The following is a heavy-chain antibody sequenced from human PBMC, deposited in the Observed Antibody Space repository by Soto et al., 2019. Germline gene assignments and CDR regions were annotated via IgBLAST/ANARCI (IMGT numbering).Heavy chain of an antibody. J-gene: IGHJ6*02. D-gene: IGHD1-1*01. V-gene: IGHV1-24*01. Sequence: WASVKVSCKVSGYTLTELSKHWERQAPAKGLEWMGGFDPEDGETIYAQKFQGRVTMTEDTSTNTAYMEVSSLRSEDTAVYYCAKTANSWNDGKYYYFYGMDVWGQGTTVTLSS. CDR1: GYTLTELS. CDR2: FDPEDGET. CDR3: AKTANSWNDGKYYYFYGMDV.